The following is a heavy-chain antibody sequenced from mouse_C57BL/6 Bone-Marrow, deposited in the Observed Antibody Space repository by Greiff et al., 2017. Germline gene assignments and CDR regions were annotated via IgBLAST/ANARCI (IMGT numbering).Heavy chain of an antibody. J-gene: IGHJ2*01. CDR1: GYTFTSYW. D-gene: IGHD2-3*01. V-gene: IGHV1-50*01. Sequence: QVQLQQPGAELVKPGASVKLSCKASGYTFTSYWMQWVKQRPGQGLEWIGEIDPSDSYTNYNQKFKGKATLTVDTSSSTAYMQLSSLTSEDSAVYYCARVGYYGYWGQGTTLTVSS. CDR3: ARVGYYGY. CDR2: IDPSDSYT.